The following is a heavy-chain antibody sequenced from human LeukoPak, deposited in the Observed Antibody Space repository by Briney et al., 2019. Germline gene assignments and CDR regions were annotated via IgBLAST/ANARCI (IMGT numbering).Heavy chain of an antibody. CDR1: GFTFSRYW. D-gene: IGHD5-24*01. CDR2: INNDGSST. CDR3: ASERWLQY. V-gene: IGHV3-74*01. Sequence: PGGSLRLSCAASGFTFSRYWIHWVRHAPGKGLVWVSRINNDGSSTNYADSVKGRFTISRDNAKNTLYLQMNSLRAEDTGVYYCASERWLQYWGQGTLVTVSS. J-gene: IGHJ4*02.